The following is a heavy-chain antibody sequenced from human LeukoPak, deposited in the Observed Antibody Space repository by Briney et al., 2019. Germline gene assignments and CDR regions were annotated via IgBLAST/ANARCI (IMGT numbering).Heavy chain of an antibody. CDR2: ISGSGGST. CDR1: GFTFSSYA. V-gene: IGHV3-23*01. J-gene: IGHJ4*02. Sequence: EGSLRLSCAASGFTFSSYAMSWVRQAPGKGLEWVSAISGSGGSTYYADSVKGRFTISRDNSKNTLYLQMNSLRAEDTAVYYCASLIRLGELSYLKRFDYWGQGTLVTVSS. CDR3: ASLIRLGELSYLKRFDY. D-gene: IGHD3-16*02.